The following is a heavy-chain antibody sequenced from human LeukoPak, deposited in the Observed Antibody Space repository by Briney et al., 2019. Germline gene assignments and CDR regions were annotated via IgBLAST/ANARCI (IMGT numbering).Heavy chain of an antibody. CDR1: GFTFSIYS. D-gene: IGHD4-17*01. J-gene: IGHJ4*02. Sequence: GGSLRLSCEASGFTFSIYSMNWVRQAPGKGLEWVSYIGGTHSNIYYADSVKGRFTISRDDAKNSLYLQMNSLRDEDTAVYYCARDRDYAFDSWGQGTLVTVSS. CDR2: IGGTHSNI. V-gene: IGHV3-48*02. CDR3: ARDRDYAFDS.